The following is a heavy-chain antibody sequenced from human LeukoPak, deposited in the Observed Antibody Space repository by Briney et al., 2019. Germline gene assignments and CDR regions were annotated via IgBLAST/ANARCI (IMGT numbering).Heavy chain of an antibody. D-gene: IGHD6-6*01. V-gene: IGHV1-18*01. J-gene: IGHJ4*02. CDR3: ALFYSSSHPFDY. Sequence: ASVKVSCKASGYTFTSYGISWVRQAPGQGLEWMGWISTYNGNTNYAQKLQGRVTTTTDTSTSTAYMEVRSLRSDDTAVYYCALFYSSSHPFDYWGQGTLVTVSS. CDR1: GYTFTSYG. CDR2: ISTYNGNT.